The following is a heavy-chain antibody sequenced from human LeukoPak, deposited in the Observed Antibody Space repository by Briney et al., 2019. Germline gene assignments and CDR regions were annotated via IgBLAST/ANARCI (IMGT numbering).Heavy chain of an antibody. J-gene: IGHJ4*02. V-gene: IGHV3-23*01. Sequence: GGSLRLSCAASGFTFSSYAMSWVRQAPEKGLEWVSAISGSGGNTYYADSVKGRFTISRDNSKNTLYLQMNSLRAEDTAVYYCAKAMYYYGSGSYYASGYWGQGTLVTVSS. CDR1: GFTFSSYA. CDR3: AKAMYYYGSGSYYASGY. D-gene: IGHD3-10*01. CDR2: ISGSGGNT.